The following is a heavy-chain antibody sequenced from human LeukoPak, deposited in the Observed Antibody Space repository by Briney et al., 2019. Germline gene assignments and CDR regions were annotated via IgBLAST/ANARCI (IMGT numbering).Heavy chain of an antibody. V-gene: IGHV1-69*13. Sequence: ASVKVSCKASGGTFSSYAISWVRQAPGQGLEWMGGIIPIFGTANYAQKFQGRVTITADESTSTAYMELSSLRSEDTAVYYCARIYYYDSSGYYAAKAYFDYWGQGTLVTVSS. D-gene: IGHD3-22*01. CDR3: ARIYYYDSSGYYAAKAYFDY. CDR1: GGTFSSYA. CDR2: IIPIFGTA. J-gene: IGHJ4*02.